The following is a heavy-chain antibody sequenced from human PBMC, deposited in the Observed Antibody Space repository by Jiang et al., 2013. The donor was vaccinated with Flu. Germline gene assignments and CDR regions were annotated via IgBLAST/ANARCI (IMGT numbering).Heavy chain of an antibody. Sequence: GAEVKKPGASVKVSCKASGYTFTGLYMHWVRQAPGQGLEWMGWINPNNGGTNSAQKFQGRVTMTRDTSISTAYMELTRLVSDDTAVYYCARGRAYVERSAFDVWGQGTMVTVSS. J-gene: IGHJ3*01. CDR2: INPNNGGT. CDR1: GYTFTGLY. V-gene: IGHV1-2*02. CDR3: ARGRAYVERSAFDV. D-gene: IGHD3-3*01.